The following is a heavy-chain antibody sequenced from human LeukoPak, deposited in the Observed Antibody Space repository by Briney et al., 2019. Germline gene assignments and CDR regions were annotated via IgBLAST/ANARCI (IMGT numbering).Heavy chain of an antibody. J-gene: IGHJ6*02. D-gene: IGHD4-17*01. CDR3: ARGVTTNYYYGMDV. CDR1: GGSVSSGSYY. V-gene: IGHV4-61*01. Sequence: SETLSLTCTVSGGSVSSGSYYWSWIRQPPGKGLEWIGYIYYSGSTNYNPSLKSRVTISVDTSKNQFSLKLSSVTAADTAVYYCARGVTTNYYYGMDVWGQGTTVTVSS. CDR2: IYYSGST.